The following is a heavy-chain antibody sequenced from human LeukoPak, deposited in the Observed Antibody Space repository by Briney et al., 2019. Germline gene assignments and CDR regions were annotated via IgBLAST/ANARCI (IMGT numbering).Heavy chain of an antibody. V-gene: IGHV3-13*01. D-gene: IGHD5-18*01. CDR3: ARTRVTPGIRGLQMRYFDY. CDR2: IGTAYDT. CDR1: GFDFSRSD. Sequence: GGSLRLSCAASGFDFSRSDMHWVRQVTGKGLEWVSGIGTAYDTFYPDSLKGRFTISRENGKNSFYLQMNSLRVDDTAVYYCARTRVTPGIRGLQMRYFDYWGQGTLVTVSS. J-gene: IGHJ4*02.